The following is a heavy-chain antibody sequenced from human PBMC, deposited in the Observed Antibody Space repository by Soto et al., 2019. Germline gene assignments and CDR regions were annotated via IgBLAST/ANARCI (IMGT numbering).Heavy chain of an antibody. CDR2: IYPGDSDT. V-gene: IGHV5-51*01. CDR3: ARRSTYSGSYYFRPSDAFDI. J-gene: IGHJ3*02. CDR1: GYSFTSYW. Sequence: GESLKISCKGSGYSFTSYWIGWVRQMPGKGLEWMGIIYPGDSDTRYSPSFQGQVTISADKSISTAYLQWSSLKALDTAMYYCARRSTYSGSYYFRPSDAFDIWGQGTMVTVSS. D-gene: IGHD1-26*01.